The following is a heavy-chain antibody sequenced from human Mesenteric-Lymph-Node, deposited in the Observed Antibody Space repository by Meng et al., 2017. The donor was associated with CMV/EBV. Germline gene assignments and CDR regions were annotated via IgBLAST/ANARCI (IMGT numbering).Heavy chain of an antibody. CDR1: GFTFSTYS. V-gene: IGHV3-21*01. CDR2: ITSGSTYI. Sequence: GESLKISCAASGFTFSTYSMNWVRQAPGKGLEWVSSITSGSTYIYYVDSVRGRFTISRDNAKNSLYLQMNSLRVEDTAVYYCARDTTAYWGQGTLVTVSS. CDR3: ARDTTAY. D-gene: IGHD2-21*02. J-gene: IGHJ4*02.